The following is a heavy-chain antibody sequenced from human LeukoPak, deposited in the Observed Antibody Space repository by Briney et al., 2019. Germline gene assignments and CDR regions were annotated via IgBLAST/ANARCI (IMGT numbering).Heavy chain of an antibody. CDR2: IYYSGST. V-gene: IGHV4-38-2*02. CDR3: ARTVTTSDYYYGMDV. D-gene: IGHD4-17*01. J-gene: IGHJ6*02. CDR1: GYAISSGYY. Sequence: SETLSLTCTVSGYAISSGYYWGWIRQPPGKGLEWVASIYYSGSTSYNPSLKSRVTISVDTSKNQFSLKLISVTAADTAVYYCARTVTTSDYYYGMDVWGQGTTVTVSS.